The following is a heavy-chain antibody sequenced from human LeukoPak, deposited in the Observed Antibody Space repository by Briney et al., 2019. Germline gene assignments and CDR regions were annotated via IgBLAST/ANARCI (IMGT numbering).Heavy chain of an antibody. V-gene: IGHV1-18*01. Sequence: ASVKVSCKASGYTFTSYGISWVRQAPGQGLEWMGWISAYNGNTNYAQKFQGRVTMTRDTSTSTVYMELSSLRSEDTAVYYCARAIGITMIVAEGFDYWGQGTLVTVSS. CDR2: ISAYNGNT. J-gene: IGHJ4*02. D-gene: IGHD3-22*01. CDR1: GYTFTSYG. CDR3: ARAIGITMIVAEGFDY.